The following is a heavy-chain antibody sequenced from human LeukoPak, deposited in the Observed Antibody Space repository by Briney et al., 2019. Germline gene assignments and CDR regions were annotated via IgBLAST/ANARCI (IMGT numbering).Heavy chain of an antibody. CDR2: ISYDGSNK. Sequence: PGGSLRLSCAASGFTSSNYGMHWVRQAPGKGLEWVAFISYDGSNKYYADSVKGRFTISRDNSKNTLSLQMNSLRAEEKAIYYCAKPLGGDGAFDIWGQGTMVTVSS. J-gene: IGHJ3*02. CDR1: GFTSSNYG. D-gene: IGHD3-16*01. V-gene: IGHV3-30*18. CDR3: AKPLGGDGAFDI.